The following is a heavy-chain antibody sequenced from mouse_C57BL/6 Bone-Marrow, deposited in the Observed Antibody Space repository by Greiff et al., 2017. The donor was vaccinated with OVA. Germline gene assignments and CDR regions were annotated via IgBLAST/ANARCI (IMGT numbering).Heavy chain of an antibody. J-gene: IGHJ3*01. CDR2: IYPRSGNT. CDR3: ARSPHYYGSSYVFAY. V-gene: IGHV1-81*01. CDR1: GYTFTSYG. Sequence: QLQQSGAELARPGASVKLSCKASGYTFTSYGISWVKQRTGQGLEWIGEIYPRSGNTYYNEKFKGKATLTADKSSSTAYMELRSLTSEDSAVYFCARSPHYYGSSYVFAYWGQGTLVTVSA. D-gene: IGHD1-1*01.